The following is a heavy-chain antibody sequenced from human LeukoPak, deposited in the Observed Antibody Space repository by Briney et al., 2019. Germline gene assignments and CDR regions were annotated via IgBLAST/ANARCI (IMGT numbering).Heavy chain of an antibody. D-gene: IGHD2-21*02. CDR2: IKQDGSEK. Sequence: GGSLRLSCAASGFTFSSYWMSWVRQAPGKGLEWVANIKQDGSEKYYVDSVKGRFTISRDNAKNSLYLQMNSLRAEDTAVYYCARVVTCGGDCYSSYYYYYMDVWGKGTTVTVSS. V-gene: IGHV3-7*01. CDR3: ARVVTCGGDCYSSYYYYYMDV. CDR1: GFTFSSYW. J-gene: IGHJ6*03.